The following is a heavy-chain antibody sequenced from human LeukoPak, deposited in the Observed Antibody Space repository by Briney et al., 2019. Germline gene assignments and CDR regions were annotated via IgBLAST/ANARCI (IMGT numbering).Heavy chain of an antibody. V-gene: IGHV4-31*03. CDR3: ARAAGGYDAFDI. J-gene: IGHJ3*02. D-gene: IGHD3-22*01. CDR2: IYYSGST. Sequence: SETLSLTRTVSGGSISSGGYYWSWIRQHPGKGLEWIGYIYYSGSTYYNPSLKSRVTISVDTSKNQFSLKLSSVTAADTAVYYCARAAGGYDAFDIWGQGTMVTVSS. CDR1: GGSISSGGYY.